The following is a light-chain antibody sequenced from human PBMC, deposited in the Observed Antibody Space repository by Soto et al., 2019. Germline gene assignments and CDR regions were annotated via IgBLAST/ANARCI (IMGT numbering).Light chain of an antibody. J-gene: IGLJ1*01. V-gene: IGLV2-14*03. Sequence: QSVLTQPASVSGSPGQSITISFTGTSSDIGAYDYVSWYQQHPGGVPKLLIYDVSSRPSGVSSRFSGSKSGNTASLTISGLQADDESDYYCGSFADSSARDYVFGGGTKVTVL. CDR2: DVS. CDR3: GSFADSSARDYV. CDR1: SSDIGAYDY.